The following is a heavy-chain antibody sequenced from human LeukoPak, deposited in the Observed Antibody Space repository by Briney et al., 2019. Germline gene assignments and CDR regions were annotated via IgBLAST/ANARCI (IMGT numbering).Heavy chain of an antibody. CDR2: INSDGSST. CDR1: GFTFSSYW. V-gene: IGHV3-74*01. J-gene: IGHJ4*02. D-gene: IGHD3-16*01. CDR3: GRAFPPLRTSSAGDL. Sequence: PGGSLRLSCAASGFTFSSYWMHWVRQAPGKGLVWDSRINSDGSSTSYADSVKGRFTISRDNAKNSLYLQMNSLGAEDTAIYYCGRAFPPLRTSSAGDLWGQGILVTVSS.